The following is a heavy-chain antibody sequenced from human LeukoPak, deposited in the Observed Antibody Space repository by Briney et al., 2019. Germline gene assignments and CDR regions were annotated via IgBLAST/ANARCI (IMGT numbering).Heavy chain of an antibody. Sequence: GGSLRLSCAASGFTFSSYEMNWVRQAPGKGLEWVSYISSSGSTIHYADSVKGRFTISRDNAKSSLYLQMNSLRAEDTAVYYCARDLGYCTSTSCYSLYGMDVWGKGTTVTVSS. V-gene: IGHV3-48*03. J-gene: IGHJ6*04. CDR3: ARDLGYCTSTSCYSLYGMDV. CDR1: GFTFSSYE. CDR2: ISSSGSTI. D-gene: IGHD2-2*02.